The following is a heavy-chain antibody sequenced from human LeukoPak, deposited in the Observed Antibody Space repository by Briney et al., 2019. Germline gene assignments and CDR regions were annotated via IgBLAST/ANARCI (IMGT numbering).Heavy chain of an antibody. CDR3: AKDRKVGGLGD. CDR2: ISSSGSTI. Sequence: GGSLRLSCAASGFTFSSYEMNWVRQAPGKGLEWVSYISSSGSTIYYADSVKGRFTISRDNSKNTLYLQMNSLRAEDTAVYYCAKDRKVGGLGDWGQGTLVTVSS. CDR1: GFTFSSYE. J-gene: IGHJ4*02. D-gene: IGHD1-26*01. V-gene: IGHV3-48*03.